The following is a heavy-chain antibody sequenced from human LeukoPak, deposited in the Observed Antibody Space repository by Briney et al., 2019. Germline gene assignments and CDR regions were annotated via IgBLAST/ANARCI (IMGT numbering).Heavy chain of an antibody. Sequence: GGSLRLSCAASGFTFSSYSMNWFRQAPGKGLEWVSSISSSSSYIYYADSVKGRFTISRDNAKNSLYLQMNSLRAEDTAVYYCARVRAGIQLWVKPADYWGQGTLVTVSS. J-gene: IGHJ4*02. CDR1: GFTFSSYS. V-gene: IGHV3-21*01. D-gene: IGHD5-18*01. CDR2: ISSSSSYI. CDR3: ARVRAGIQLWVKPADY.